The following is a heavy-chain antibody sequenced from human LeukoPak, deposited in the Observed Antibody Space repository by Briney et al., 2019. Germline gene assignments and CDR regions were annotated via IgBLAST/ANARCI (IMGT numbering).Heavy chain of an antibody. CDR2: IPSSSSSK. CDR1: GFTFSCNS. V-gene: IGHV3-21*01. Sequence: GETLRLSCVASGFTFSCNSMNWVCNGQAPGLELVSSIPSSSSSKYYADSVKGRFTISRDNAKNSLYLQLNSLRAEDTAVYYCARGLTTYYDSSGYWGGQGTLVTVSS. CDR3: ARGLTTYYDSSGYW. J-gene: IGHJ4*02. D-gene: IGHD3-22*01.